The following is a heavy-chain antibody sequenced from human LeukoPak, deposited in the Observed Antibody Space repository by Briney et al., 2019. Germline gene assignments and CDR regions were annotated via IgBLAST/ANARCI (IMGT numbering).Heavy chain of an antibody. J-gene: IGHJ4*02. Sequence: GGSLRLSCAVSGITLSNYGMSWVRQAPGKGLELVAGISDSGGSTNYSDSVKGRFTVSIDNPKNTLYLQMNSLRAEDTAVYFCAKRGVVIRVILVGFHKEAYYFDSWGQGALVTVSS. CDR3: AKRGVVIRVILVGFHKEAYYFDS. D-gene: IGHD3-22*01. CDR1: GITLSNYG. V-gene: IGHV3-23*01. CDR2: ISDSGGST.